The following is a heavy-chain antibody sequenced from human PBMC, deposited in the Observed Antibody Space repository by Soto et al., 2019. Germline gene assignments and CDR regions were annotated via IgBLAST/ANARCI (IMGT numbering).Heavy chain of an antibody. CDR1: GFPISSYS. CDR3: ARDLPPEDY. V-gene: IGHV3-48*01. Sequence: GGSMRLSCAAAGFPISSYSMNWVSKAPGKGLEWVSYISSSSSTIYYADSVKGRFTISRDNAKNSLYLQMNSLRAEDTAVYYCARDLPPEDYWGQGTLVTVSS. CDR2: ISSSSSTI. J-gene: IGHJ4*02.